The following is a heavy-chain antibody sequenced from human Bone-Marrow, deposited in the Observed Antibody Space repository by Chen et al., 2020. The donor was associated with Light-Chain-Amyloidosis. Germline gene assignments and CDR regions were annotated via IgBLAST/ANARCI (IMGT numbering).Heavy chain of an antibody. CDR1: GFTFRSYP. V-gene: IGHV3-23*01. D-gene: IGHD3-10*01. J-gene: IGHJ3*02. CDR3: ARVGDGSKRSEALEI. CDR2: ISSTGSAA. Sequence: EVQILESGGDLVQPGGSLRLSCEASGFTFRSYPMSWVRQASGKGLEWVSSISSTGSAAYYADTVKGRFTISRDNSKNTVHLQMDNLRAEDTAMYYCARVGDGSKRSEALEIWGQGTMVTVSS.